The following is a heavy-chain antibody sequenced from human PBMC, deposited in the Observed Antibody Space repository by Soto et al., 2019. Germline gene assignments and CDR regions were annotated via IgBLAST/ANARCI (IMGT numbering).Heavy chain of an antibody. CDR2: IGPWSGAT. V-gene: IGHV1-2*02. CDR1: GYTFTGRY. D-gene: IGHD1-26*01. CDR3: GRARSAKIVVVX. Sequence: ASVKVSCKASGYTFTGRYIHWVRQAPEQGPEWMGEIGPWSGATRYAQRFQGRVTMTRDMSITTVYMELNNLSPDDTAVYYCGRARSAKIVVVXWGQGTLVTVSX. J-gene: IGHJ4*02.